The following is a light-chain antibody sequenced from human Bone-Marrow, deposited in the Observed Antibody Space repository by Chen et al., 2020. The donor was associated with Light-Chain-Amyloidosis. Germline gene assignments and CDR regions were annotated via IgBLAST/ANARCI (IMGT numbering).Light chain of an antibody. J-gene: IGLJ3*02. V-gene: IGLV2-11*01. CDR2: DVS. CDR3: CSYAGSYTAWV. Sequence: QSSLTQPRSLSGSPVQSVTISCPGTSSDVGGYNYFPWYQQHPGKAPKLMLYDVSKRPSGVPDRFSGSKSGNTASLTISGLQAEDEADYYCCSYAGSYTAWVFGGGTKLTVL. CDR1: SSDVGGYNY.